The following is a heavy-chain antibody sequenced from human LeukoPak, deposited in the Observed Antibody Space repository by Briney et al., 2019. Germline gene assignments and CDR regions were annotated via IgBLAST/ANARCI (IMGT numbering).Heavy chain of an antibody. Sequence: GGSLRLSCAASGFTFNSFTMIWVRQAPGKGLEWVSAVGASGGSGENTFYADSVKGRFTIFRDDSESTLYLQMNSLRVDDTAVYYCASRNCIRSSCYRGLLDYWGQGTLVTVSS. CDR3: ASRNCIRSSCYRGLLDY. D-gene: IGHD2-2*01. V-gene: IGHV3-23*01. CDR1: GFTFNSFT. J-gene: IGHJ4*02. CDR2: VGASGGSGENT.